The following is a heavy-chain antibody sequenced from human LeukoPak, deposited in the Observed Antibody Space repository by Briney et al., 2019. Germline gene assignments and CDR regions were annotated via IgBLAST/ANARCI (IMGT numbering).Heavy chain of an antibody. D-gene: IGHD2-2*01. CDR3: AKDNVRSTMGYYYYYMDV. J-gene: IGHJ6*03. V-gene: IGHV3-9*01. Sequence: GGSLRLSCAASGFTFDDYAMHWVRQAPGKGLEWVSGISWNSGSIGYADSVKGRFTISRDNAKNSLYLQMNSLRAEDTALYYCAKDNVRSTMGYYYYYMDVWGKGTTVTVSS. CDR2: ISWNSGSI. CDR1: GFTFDDYA.